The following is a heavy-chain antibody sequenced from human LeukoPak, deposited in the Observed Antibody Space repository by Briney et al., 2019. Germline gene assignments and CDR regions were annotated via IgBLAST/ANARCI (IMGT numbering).Heavy chain of an antibody. J-gene: IGHJ3*02. Sequence: SETLSLTCAVYGRSLSGYYCSWIRQPPGKGLEWIGEINHSGSTNYNPSLKSRVTISVDTSKNQFSLKLSSVTAADTAVYYCARVVGHDAFDIWGQGTMVTVSS. CDR1: GRSLSGYY. CDR3: ARVVGHDAFDI. V-gene: IGHV4-34*01. CDR2: INHSGST. D-gene: IGHD1-26*01.